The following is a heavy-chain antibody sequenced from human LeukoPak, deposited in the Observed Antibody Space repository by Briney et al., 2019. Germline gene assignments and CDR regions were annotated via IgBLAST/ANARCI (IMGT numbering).Heavy chain of an antibody. Sequence: SETLSLTCTVSGGSISSYYWSWIRQPPGKGLEWIGYIYYSGSTNYNPSLKSRVTISVDTSKNQSSLKLSSVTAADTAVYHCARMVGCSSTSCYSNFDYWGQGTLVTVSS. J-gene: IGHJ4*02. D-gene: IGHD2-2*01. CDR3: ARMVGCSSTSCYSNFDY. CDR2: IYYSGST. V-gene: IGHV4-59*01. CDR1: GGSISSYY.